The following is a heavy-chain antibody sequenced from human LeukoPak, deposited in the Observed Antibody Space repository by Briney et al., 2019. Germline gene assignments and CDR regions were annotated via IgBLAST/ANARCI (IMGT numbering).Heavy chain of an antibody. D-gene: IGHD3-10*01. J-gene: IGHJ3*02. CDR2: IYSGGST. CDR1: GFTVSSNY. Sequence: GGSLRLSCAASGFTVSSNYMSWVRQAPGKGLEWVSVIYSGGSTYYVDSVKGRFTISRDNSKNTLYLQMNSLRAEDTAVYYCARLRFGPDDAFDIWGQGTMVTVSS. CDR3: ARLRFGPDDAFDI. V-gene: IGHV3-53*01.